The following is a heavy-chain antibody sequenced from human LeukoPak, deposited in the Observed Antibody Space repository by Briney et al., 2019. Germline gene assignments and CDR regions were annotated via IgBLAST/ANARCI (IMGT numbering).Heavy chain of an antibody. J-gene: IGHJ3*01. D-gene: IGHD1/OR15-1a*01. V-gene: IGHV3-53*04. CDR1: GFNVSSNY. Sequence: GGSLRLSCAASGFNVSSNYMNWVRQAPGKGLGWVSILYSGGTTYYADSVKGRFTISRHNSENTLYLQMNSLRAEDTAVYYCARDRNNFDDAFDLWGQGTMVTVSS. CDR2: LYSGGTT. CDR3: ARDRNNFDDAFDL.